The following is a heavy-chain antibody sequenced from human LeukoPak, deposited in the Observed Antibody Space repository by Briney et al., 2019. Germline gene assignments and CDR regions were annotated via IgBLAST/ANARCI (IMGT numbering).Heavy chain of an antibody. CDR1: GFTFSSYG. J-gene: IGHJ4*02. D-gene: IGHD2-15*01. V-gene: IGHV3-33*01. CDR3: ATQSWVAAGDY. CDR2: IWYDGSNK. Sequence: GGSLRLSCAASGFTFSSYGMHWVRQAPGKGLEWVAVIWYDGSNKNYADSVKGRFTISRDNSKNTLYLQMNSLRAEDTAVYYCATQSWVAAGDYWGQGTLVTVSS.